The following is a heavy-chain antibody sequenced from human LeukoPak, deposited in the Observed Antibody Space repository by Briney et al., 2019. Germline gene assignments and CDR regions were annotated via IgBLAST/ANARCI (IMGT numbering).Heavy chain of an antibody. D-gene: IGHD6-13*01. V-gene: IGHV4-31*03. CDR2: LHSSGST. Sequence: SETLSLTCTVSGVSISSGNYYWTWIRQHPGKGLEWIGCLHSSGSTSYNPSLKSRPSISVGTSKNQFSLRLPSVTAADTAVYYCARDRGAAAGIRYYGMDVWGQGTTVTVSS. CDR1: GVSISSGNYY. J-gene: IGHJ6*02. CDR3: ARDRGAAAGIRYYGMDV.